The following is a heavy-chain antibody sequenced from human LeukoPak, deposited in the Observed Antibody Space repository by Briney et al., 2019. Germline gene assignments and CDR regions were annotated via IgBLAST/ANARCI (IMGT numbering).Heavy chain of an antibody. J-gene: IGHJ4*02. CDR3: ARDGYSYGYPDY. CDR1: GYTFTGYY. D-gene: IGHD5-18*01. Sequence: ASVKVSCKASGYTFTGYYMHWVRQAPGQGLEWMGWINPNSGGTNYAQKFQGRVTMTRDTAISTAYMELSRLRSDDTAVYYCARDGYSYGYPDYWGQGTLVTVSS. V-gene: IGHV1-2*02. CDR2: INPNSGGT.